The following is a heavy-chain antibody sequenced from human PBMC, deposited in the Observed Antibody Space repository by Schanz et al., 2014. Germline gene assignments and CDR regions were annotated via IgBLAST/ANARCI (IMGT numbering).Heavy chain of an antibody. CDR3: ARDFHGYGPHLDY. Sequence: EVQLLESGGGLVQPGGSLRLSCAASGFTFGDYAMTWVRQAPGKGLEWVSAISGSGGSTYYADSVRGRITMSRDNSKNTMYLQINNLRADDTAVYCCARDFHGYGPHLDYWGQGSLVTVSS. J-gene: IGHJ4*02. CDR1: GFTFGDYA. D-gene: IGHD5-12*01. CDR2: ISGSGGST. V-gene: IGHV3-23*01.